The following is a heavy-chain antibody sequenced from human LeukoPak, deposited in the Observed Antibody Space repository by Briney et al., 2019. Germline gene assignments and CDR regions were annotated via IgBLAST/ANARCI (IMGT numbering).Heavy chain of an antibody. Sequence: SVKVSCKASGGTFSSYAISWVRQAPGQGLEWMGGIIPIFGTANYAQKFQGRVTITADESTSTAYMELSSLRSEDTAVYCCARDHVTHKGLGYDPYYYYYGMDVWGQGTTVTVSS. CDR3: ARDHVTHKGLGYDPYYYYYGMDV. D-gene: IGHD3-3*01. CDR1: GGTFSSYA. J-gene: IGHJ6*02. CDR2: IIPIFGTA. V-gene: IGHV1-69*01.